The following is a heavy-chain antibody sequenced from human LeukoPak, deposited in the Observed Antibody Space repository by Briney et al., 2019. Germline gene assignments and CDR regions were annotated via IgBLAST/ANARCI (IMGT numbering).Heavy chain of an antibody. CDR3: AREDGTAMDNAFDI. D-gene: IGHD5-18*01. V-gene: IGHV4-59*12. CDR2: IHYSGST. J-gene: IGHJ3*02. CDR1: GFTFSSYW. Sequence: PGGSLRLSCAASGFTFSSYWMSWVRQAPGKGLEWIGYIHYSGSTNYNPSLKSRVTISEDPSKNQFSLKLRSATAADTAVYYCAREDGTAMDNAFDIWGQGTMVTVSS.